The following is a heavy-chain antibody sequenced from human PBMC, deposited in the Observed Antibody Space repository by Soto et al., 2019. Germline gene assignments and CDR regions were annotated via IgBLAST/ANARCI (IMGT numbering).Heavy chain of an antibody. Sequence: EVQLVESGGGLVQPGGSLRLSCAASGFTFSDHYMDWVRQAPGKGLEWVGRTASKDESYTTGYAASVKGRFTVSRDDSKSTLFLQMNSLRTEDTAVYYCGRGYCASHSCPRAHYGLDVWGQGTTVTVSS. V-gene: IGHV3-72*01. CDR3: GRGYCASHSCPRAHYGLDV. CDR2: TASKDESYTT. CDR1: GFTFSDHY. D-gene: IGHD2-2*01. J-gene: IGHJ6*02.